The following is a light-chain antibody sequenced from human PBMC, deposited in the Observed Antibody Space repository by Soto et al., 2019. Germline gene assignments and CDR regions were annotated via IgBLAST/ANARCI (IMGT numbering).Light chain of an antibody. V-gene: IGKV1-9*01. J-gene: IGKJ4*01. CDR3: QQLRMYPST. CDR2: AAS. CDR1: QDIAIY. Sequence: DIQLTQSPSFLSASVGDRVTITCRASQDIAIYLSWYQQKPGEAPKLLIYAASTLYGGVPSRFSGSGSGTDFALTITSLQAEDFATYYCQQLRMYPSTFGGGTKV.